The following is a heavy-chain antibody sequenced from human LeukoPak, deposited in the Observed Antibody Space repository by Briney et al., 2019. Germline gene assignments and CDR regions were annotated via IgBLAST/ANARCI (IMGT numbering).Heavy chain of an antibody. D-gene: IGHD3-22*01. Sequence: GGSLRLSCAASGFTVSSNYMSWVRQAPGKGLEWVSVIYSGGSTYYADSVKGRFTISRDNSKNTLYLQMNSLRAEDTAVYYCTKGHYYDSSGYLNWGQGTLVTVSS. CDR3: TKGHYYDSSGYLN. J-gene: IGHJ4*02. CDR1: GFTVSSNY. V-gene: IGHV3-53*01. CDR2: IYSGGST.